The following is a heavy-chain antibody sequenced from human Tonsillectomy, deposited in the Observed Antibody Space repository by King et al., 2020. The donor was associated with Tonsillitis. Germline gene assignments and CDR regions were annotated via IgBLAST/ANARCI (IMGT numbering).Heavy chain of an antibody. CDR1: GFTFDDYA. V-gene: IGHV3-9*01. J-gene: IGHJ6*02. D-gene: IGHD1-26*01. Sequence: VQLVQSGGGLVQPGRSLRLSCAASGFTFDDYAMHWVRQAPGKGLEWVSGISWNGGSRGYADYVKGRFTISRDSAKNFLYLQMNSLRAEDTALYYCATDGRADFYYGMDVWGQGTAVTVSS. CDR3: ATDGRADFYYGMDV. CDR2: ISWNGGSR.